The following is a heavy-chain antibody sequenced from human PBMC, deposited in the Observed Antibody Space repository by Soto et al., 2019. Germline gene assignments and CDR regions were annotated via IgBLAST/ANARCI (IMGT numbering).Heavy chain of an antibody. D-gene: IGHD3-22*01. V-gene: IGHV1-3*01. CDR1: GYTFTSYA. J-gene: IGHJ4*02. CDR2: INAGNGNT. Sequence: ASVKVSCKASGYTFTSYAMHWVRQAPGQRLEWMGWINAGNGNTKYSQKFQGRVTTTRDTSASTAYMELSSLRSEDTAVYYCAREGGSSGPWVSFDYWGQGTLVTVSS. CDR3: AREGGSSGPWVSFDY.